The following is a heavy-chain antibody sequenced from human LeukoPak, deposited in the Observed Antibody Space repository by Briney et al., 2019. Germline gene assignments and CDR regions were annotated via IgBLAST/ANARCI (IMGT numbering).Heavy chain of an antibody. CDR2: IYNSGTT. V-gene: IGHV4-59*01. Sequence: PSETLSLTCSVSGASISSYYWSWIRQSPGKGLEWIGYIYNSGTTNYNPSLKSRVSISKDVSKNQFSLSVTSVTAADTAVYYCARVGGAPLGAFDIWGQGTVVTVSS. D-gene: IGHD3-16*01. CDR1: GASISSYY. J-gene: IGHJ3*02. CDR3: ARVGGAPLGAFDI.